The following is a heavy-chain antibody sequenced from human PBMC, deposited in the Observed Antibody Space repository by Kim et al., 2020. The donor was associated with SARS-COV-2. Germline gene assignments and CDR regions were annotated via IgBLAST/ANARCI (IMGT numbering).Heavy chain of an antibody. Sequence: GGSLRLSCAVSGFTFSSYAMSWVRQAPRKGLEWVSAISATGGSPYYADSVKGRFAISRDNSKNTLYLQMNSLRAEDTAIYYCAKYPTGYFSFDYWGQGT. CDR1: GFTFSSYA. J-gene: IGHJ4*02. V-gene: IGHV3-23*01. CDR2: ISATGGSP. D-gene: IGHD3-9*01. CDR3: AKYPTGYFSFDY.